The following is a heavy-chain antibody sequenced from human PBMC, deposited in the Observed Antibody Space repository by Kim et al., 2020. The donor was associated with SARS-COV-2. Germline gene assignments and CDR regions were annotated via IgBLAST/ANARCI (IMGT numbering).Heavy chain of an antibody. V-gene: IGHV3-23*01. CDR2: ISKSGGST. CDR1: GFTFDSYA. CDR3: AKALPQREVYNWYFDL. Sequence: GGSLRLSCAASGFTFDSYAMIWVRHAPGQALGWVSGISKSGGSTFYPDSVKGRFTISRDNSKNTLYLQINSLRGEDTALYYCAKALPQREVYNWYFDLWGRGTLVTVSS. J-gene: IGHJ2*01. D-gene: IGHD6-25*01.